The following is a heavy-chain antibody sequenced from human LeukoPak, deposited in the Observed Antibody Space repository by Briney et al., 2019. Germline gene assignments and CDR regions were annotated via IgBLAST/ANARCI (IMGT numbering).Heavy chain of an antibody. CDR2: MSYDGSNK. CDR1: GFTFSSYA. J-gene: IGHJ3*02. Sequence: GGSLRLSCAASGFTFSSYAMHWVRQAPGKGLEWVAVMSYDGSNKYYADSVKGRFTISRDNSKNTLYLQMNSLRAEDTAVYYCASQYHGDAFDIWGQGTMVTVSS. D-gene: IGHD4-11*01. V-gene: IGHV3-30-3*01. CDR3: ASQYHGDAFDI.